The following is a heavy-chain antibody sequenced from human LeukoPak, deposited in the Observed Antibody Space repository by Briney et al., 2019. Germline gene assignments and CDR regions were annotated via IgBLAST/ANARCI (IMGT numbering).Heavy chain of an antibody. CDR2: IYYSGST. CDR3: ARVKRWLVGGAFDI. CDR1: GGSISSSSYY. V-gene: IGHV4-39*07. D-gene: IGHD6-19*01. J-gene: IGHJ3*02. Sequence: PSETLSLTCTVSGGSISSSSYYWGWIRQPPGKGLEWIGSIYYSGSTYYNPSLKSRVTISVDTSKNQFSLRLSSVTAADTAVYYCARVKRWLVGGAFDIWGQGTMVTVSS.